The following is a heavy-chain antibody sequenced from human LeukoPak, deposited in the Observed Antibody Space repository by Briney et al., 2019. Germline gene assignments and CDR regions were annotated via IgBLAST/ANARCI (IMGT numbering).Heavy chain of an antibody. V-gene: IGHV3-66*01. J-gene: IGHJ4*02. CDR2: IYSGGST. CDR3: AKDLRQWPSTLGDYLDY. CDR1: GFTVSSNY. D-gene: IGHD6-19*01. Sequence: GGSLRLSCAASGFTVSSNYMSWVRQAPGKGLEWVSVIYSGGSTYYADSVKGRFTISRDNSKNTLYLQMNSLRAEDTAVYYCAKDLRQWPSTLGDYLDYWGLGALVTVSS.